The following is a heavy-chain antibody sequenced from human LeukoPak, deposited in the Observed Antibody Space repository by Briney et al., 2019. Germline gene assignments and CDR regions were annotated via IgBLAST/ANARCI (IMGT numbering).Heavy chain of an antibody. J-gene: IGHJ4*02. D-gene: IGHD6-13*01. CDR1: GYTLTELS. V-gene: IGHV1-24*01. Sequence: ASVKVSCKVSGYTLTELSMHWVRPAPGKGLEWMGGFDPEDGETIYAQKFQGRVTMTEDTSTDTAYMELSSLRSEDTAVYYCATIGRNSSSWYYFDYWGQGTLVTVSS. CDR3: ATIGRNSSSWYYFDY. CDR2: FDPEDGET.